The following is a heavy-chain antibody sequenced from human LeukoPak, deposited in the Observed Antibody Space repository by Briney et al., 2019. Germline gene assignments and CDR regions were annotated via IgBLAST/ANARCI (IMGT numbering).Heavy chain of an antibody. J-gene: IGHJ4*02. CDR3: VKDGHSVTIFDY. CDR2: ISFDGRNK. CDR1: GFTVSSNY. Sequence: GGSLRLSCAASGFTVSSNYMSWVRQAPGKGLEWVAVISFDGRNKYFGDSVKGRFSISRDNSKNTLSLQMNSLRPEDTAVYYCVKDGHSVTIFDYWGRETLVTVSS. V-gene: IGHV3-30*18. D-gene: IGHD4-17*01.